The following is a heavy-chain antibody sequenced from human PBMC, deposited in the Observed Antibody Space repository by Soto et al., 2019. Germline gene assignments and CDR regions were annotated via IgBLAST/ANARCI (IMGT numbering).Heavy chain of an antibody. J-gene: IGHJ4*02. Sequence: GGSLRLSCAASGFSFGSYWMSWVRQAPGKGLEWVANIEQDGSDKYNVDSVKGRFTISRDNGNNSLYLQMNSLRAEDTAVYYFARSVAGRWPDYWGQGTLVTVSS. CDR1: GFSFGSYW. CDR3: ARSVAGRWPDY. D-gene: IGHD6-19*01. CDR2: IEQDGSDK. V-gene: IGHV3-7*01.